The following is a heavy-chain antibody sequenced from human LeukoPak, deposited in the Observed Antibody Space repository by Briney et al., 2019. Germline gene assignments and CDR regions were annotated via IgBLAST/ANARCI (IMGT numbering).Heavy chain of an antibody. Sequence: SETLSLTCTVSGGSISNYFWSWVRQPAGKGLEWIGRIYSTGRSDYNPSLKSRITMSVDTSKNQFSLKLSSVTAADTAVYYCARDGPRSGYDLGHLDNLGQGTLVTASS. CDR2: IYSTGRS. CDR1: GGSISNYF. J-gene: IGHJ4*02. CDR3: ARDGPRSGYDLGHLDN. D-gene: IGHD5-12*01. V-gene: IGHV4-4*07.